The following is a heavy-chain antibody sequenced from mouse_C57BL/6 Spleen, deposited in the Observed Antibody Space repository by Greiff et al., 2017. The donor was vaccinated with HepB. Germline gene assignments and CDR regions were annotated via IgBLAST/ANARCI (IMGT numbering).Heavy chain of an antibody. Sequence: QVQLQQPGAELVKPGASVKLSCKASGYTFTSYWMQWVKQRPGQGLEWIGEIDPSDSYTNYNQKFKGKATLTVDTSSSTAYMQLSSLTSEDSAVYYCAPNSGYWYFDVWGTGTTVTVSS. CDR3: APNSGYWYFDV. J-gene: IGHJ1*03. D-gene: IGHD3-1*01. V-gene: IGHV1-50*01. CDR2: IDPSDSYT. CDR1: GYTFTSYW.